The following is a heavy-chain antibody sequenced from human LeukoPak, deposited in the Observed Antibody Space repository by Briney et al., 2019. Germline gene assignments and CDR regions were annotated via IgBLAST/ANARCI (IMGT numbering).Heavy chain of an antibody. D-gene: IGHD3-22*01. J-gene: IGHJ5*02. CDR2: IDWDDDK. V-gene: IGHV2-70*01. Sequence: SGPALLKPTQTLTLTCTLSGFSLSTSGMCVSWIRQPPGKALEWLSLIDWDDDKFYSTSLKTRLTISKDTSKNQVVLIMTNMDPVDTATYYCALQQLPYYYDSSGTVAWGQGTLVTVSS. CDR1: GFSLSTSGMC. CDR3: ALQQLPYYYDSSGTVA.